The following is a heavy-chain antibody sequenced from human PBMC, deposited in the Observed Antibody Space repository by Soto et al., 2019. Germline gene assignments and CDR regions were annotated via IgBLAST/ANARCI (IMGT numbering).Heavy chain of an antibody. CDR3: AIVNPVYCSSTSCYDAFDI. Sequence: SETLSLTCTVSGGSISSYYWSWIRQPPGKGLEWIGYIYYSGSTTYNPSLKSRVTISVDTSENQFSLKLSSVTAADSTVYYCAIVNPVYCSSTSCYDAFDIWGQGIMVTVPS. CDR1: GGSISSYY. D-gene: IGHD2-2*01. V-gene: IGHV4-59*01. J-gene: IGHJ3*02. CDR2: IYYSGST.